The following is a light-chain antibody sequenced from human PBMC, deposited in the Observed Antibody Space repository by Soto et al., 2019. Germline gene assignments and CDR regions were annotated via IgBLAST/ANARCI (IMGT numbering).Light chain of an antibody. V-gene: IGLV2-14*01. J-gene: IGLJ1*01. CDR3: SSYTSTGTLV. CDR1: SSDVGNYNY. CDR2: EVS. Sequence: QSALTQPASVSGSPGQSITISCTGTSSDVGNYNYVSWYRLHPGKAPKLMIYEVSNRPSGLSNRFSGSKSGNTASLTISGLQAEDEADYYCSSYTSTGTLVFGTGTKLTVL.